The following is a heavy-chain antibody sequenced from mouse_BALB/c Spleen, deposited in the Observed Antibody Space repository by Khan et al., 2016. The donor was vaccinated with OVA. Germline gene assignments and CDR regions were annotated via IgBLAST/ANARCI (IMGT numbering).Heavy chain of an antibody. Sequence: EVQLQEAAPGLVKPSQSLSLTCTVTGYSITSDYAWNWIRQFPGNKLEWMAYITYSGSTGYNPSLKGRISITRDTSKNQFFLQLNSVTTEDTATYYCARDYGSSYLFFDYWGQGTTLTVSS. CDR3: ARDYGSSYLFFDY. V-gene: IGHV3-2*02. CDR1: GYSITSDYA. CDR2: ITYSGST. J-gene: IGHJ2*01. D-gene: IGHD1-1*01.